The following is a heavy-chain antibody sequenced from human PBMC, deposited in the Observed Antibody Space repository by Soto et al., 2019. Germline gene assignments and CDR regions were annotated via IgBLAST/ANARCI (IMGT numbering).Heavy chain of an antibody. CDR1: GFTFSSYG. V-gene: IGHV3-30*18. CDR3: ANGNDYGDY. CDR2: ISYDGSNK. J-gene: IGHJ4*02. D-gene: IGHD4-17*01. Sequence: QVQLVESGGGVVQPGRSLRLSCAASGFTFSSYGMHWVRQAPGKGLEWVAVISYDGSNKYYADSVKGRFTISRDNSKNTLYLQMNSLRAEHTAVYYCANGNDYGDYWGQGTLVTVSS.